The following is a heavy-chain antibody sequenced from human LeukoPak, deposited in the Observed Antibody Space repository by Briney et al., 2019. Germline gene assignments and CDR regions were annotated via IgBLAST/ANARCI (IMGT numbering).Heavy chain of an antibody. CDR3: ARDPSCSSSSCFTNWFDP. V-gene: IGHV3-74*01. J-gene: IGHJ5*02. D-gene: IGHD2-2*02. CDR2: INSDGSST. Sequence: GGSLRLSCAASGFTFSSYWMHWVRHAPGKGLVWVSRINSDGSSTSYADSVKGRFTISRDNAKNTLYLQMNSLRAEDTAVYYCARDPSCSSSSCFTNWFDPWGQGTLVTVSS. CDR1: GFTFSSYW.